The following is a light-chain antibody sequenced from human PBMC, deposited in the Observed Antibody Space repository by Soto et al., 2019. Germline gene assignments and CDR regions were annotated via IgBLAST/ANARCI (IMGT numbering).Light chain of an antibody. V-gene: IGKV3-15*01. CDR3: QQYNNFWT. Sequence: EIVMTQSPATLSVSPGETATLSCWASQSVSSNLAWYPQKPGQAPRLLIYGASTRATDIPARFSGSGSGTEFTLTISSLQSEDFAVYYCQQYNNFWTFGQGTKVEIK. J-gene: IGKJ1*01. CDR1: QSVSSN. CDR2: GAS.